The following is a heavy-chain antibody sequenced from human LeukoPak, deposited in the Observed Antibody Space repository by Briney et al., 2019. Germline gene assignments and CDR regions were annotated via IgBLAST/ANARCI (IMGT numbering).Heavy chain of an antibody. CDR2: INWNGGSA. CDR1: GFTFDDYG. J-gene: IGHJ4*02. D-gene: IGHD1-7*01. CDR3: ARASELRFDY. V-gene: IGHV3-20*04. Sequence: PGGSLRLSCAASGFTFDDYGMSWVRQTPGKGLEWVSGINWNGGSAGYADSVKGRSTISRDNAKNSLYLQMNGLRAEDTALYYCARASELRFDYWGQGTLVSVSS.